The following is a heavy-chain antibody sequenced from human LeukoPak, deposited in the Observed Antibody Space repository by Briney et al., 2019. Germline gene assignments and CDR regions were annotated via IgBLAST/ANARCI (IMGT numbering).Heavy chain of an antibody. J-gene: IGHJ3*02. V-gene: IGHV3-30-3*01. Sequence: PGRSLRLSCAASGFTFSSYAMHWVRQAPGKGLEWVAVISYDGSNEYYADSVKGRFTISRDNSKNTLYLQMNSLRPEDTAVYYCAREAEAFDIWGQGTMVTVSS. CDR2: ISYDGSNE. CDR3: AREAEAFDI. CDR1: GFTFSSYA.